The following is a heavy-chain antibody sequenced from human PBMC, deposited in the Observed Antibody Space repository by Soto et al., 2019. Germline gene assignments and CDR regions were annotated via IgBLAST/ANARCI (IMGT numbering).Heavy chain of an antibody. CDR1: GFTFSSYA. Sequence: EVQLLESGGGLVQPGGSLRLSCAASGFTFSSYAMNWVRQAPGKGLEWVSAISGSGGTTYYADSVKGRFTVSRDNSKNTLYLQMNSLRAEETAVYYCAERPGRVWGQGTLVTVSS. CDR3: AERPGRV. D-gene: IGHD3-10*01. J-gene: IGHJ4*02. CDR2: ISGSGGTT. V-gene: IGHV3-23*01.